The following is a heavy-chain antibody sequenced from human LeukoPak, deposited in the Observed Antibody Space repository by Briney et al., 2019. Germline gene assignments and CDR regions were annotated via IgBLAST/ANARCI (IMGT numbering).Heavy chain of an antibody. D-gene: IGHD3-22*01. V-gene: IGHV1-69*04. CDR1: GGTFSSYA. CDR2: IIPILGIA. CDR3: ARMYYYDSSGYAPFDY. Sequence: GASVKVSCKASGGTFSSYAISWVRQAPGRGLEWMGRIIPILGIANYAQKFQGRVTITADKSTSTAYMELSSLRSEDTAVYYCARMYYYDSSGYAPFDYWGQGTLVTVSS. J-gene: IGHJ4*02.